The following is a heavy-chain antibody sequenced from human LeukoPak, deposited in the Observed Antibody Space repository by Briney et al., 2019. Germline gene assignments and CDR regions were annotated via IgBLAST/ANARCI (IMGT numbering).Heavy chain of an antibody. V-gene: IGHV3-74*01. D-gene: IGHD6-13*01. CDR1: GFTFSSYW. Sequence: PGGSLILSCAASGFTFSSYWMHWVRQAPGKGLVWVSRISSDGSSTSYADSVKGRFTISRDNAKNTLYLQMNSLRAEDTAVYYCARSIVAAGNFDYWGQGTLVTVSS. J-gene: IGHJ4*02. CDR2: ISSDGSST. CDR3: ARSIVAAGNFDY.